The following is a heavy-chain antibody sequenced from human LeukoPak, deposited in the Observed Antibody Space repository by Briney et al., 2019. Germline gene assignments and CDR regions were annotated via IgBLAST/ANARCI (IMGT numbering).Heavy chain of an antibody. CDR2: INTNTGNP. CDR3: ARARYFDSSGYYYYFDY. Sequence: ASVKVSCRAPGFTFTTYTMNWVRQAPGQGLEWMGWINTNTGNPTYAQGFTGRFVFSLDTSVSTAYLQISSLKAEDTAVYYCARARYFDSSGYYYYFDYWGQGTLVTVSS. D-gene: IGHD3-22*01. V-gene: IGHV7-4-1*02. J-gene: IGHJ4*02. CDR1: GFTFTTYT.